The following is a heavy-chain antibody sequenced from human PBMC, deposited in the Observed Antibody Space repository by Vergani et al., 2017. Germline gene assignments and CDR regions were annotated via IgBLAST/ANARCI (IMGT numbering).Heavy chain of an antibody. V-gene: IGHV3-7*01. CDR3: ARVDYYYDMDV. J-gene: IGHJ6*02. CDR2: IKYDGSKK. Sequence: EVQLVASGGGLVQRGGSLRLSCEASGFTFSNLWMTWVRQAPGKGLEWVANIKYDGSKKNYVDSVKGRFTISRDNAKNSLYLQMNSLRAEDTAVYYCARVDYYYDMDVWGQGTTVTVSS. CDR1: GFTFSNLW.